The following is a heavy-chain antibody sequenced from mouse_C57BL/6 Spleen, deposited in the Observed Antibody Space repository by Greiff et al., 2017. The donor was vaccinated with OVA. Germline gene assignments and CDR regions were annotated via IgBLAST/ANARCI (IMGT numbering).Heavy chain of an antibody. CDR1: GYAFTNYL. CDR3: ARGGPLGY. V-gene: IGHV1-54*01. J-gene: IGHJ2*01. CDR2: INPGSGGT. Sequence: QVQLQQSGAELVRPGTSVKVSCKASGYAFTNYLIEWVKQRPGQGLEWIGVINPGSGGTNYNEKFKGKATLTADKSSSTAYMQLSSLTSEDSAVYCCARGGPLGYWGQGTTLTVSS.